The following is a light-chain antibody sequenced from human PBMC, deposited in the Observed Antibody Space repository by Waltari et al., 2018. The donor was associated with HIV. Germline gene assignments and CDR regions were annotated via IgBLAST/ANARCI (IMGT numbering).Light chain of an antibody. V-gene: IGKV3-20*01. CDR2: GAS. CDR1: QSVSTNY. CDR3: QQYGTSFT. Sequence: EIVLTQSPGTLSLSPGERATLSCRASQSVSTNYLAWYQQKPGQAPRLLIYGASSRATGIPDRFSGSGSGTDFTLTISRLEPEDFAVYYCQQYGTSFTFGPGTKVDIK. J-gene: IGKJ3*01.